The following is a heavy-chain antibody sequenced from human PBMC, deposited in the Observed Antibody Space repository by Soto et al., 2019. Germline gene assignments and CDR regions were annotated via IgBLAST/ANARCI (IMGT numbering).Heavy chain of an antibody. V-gene: IGHV3-30*18. Sequence: QVQLVESGGGVVQPGRSLRLSCAASGFTFSSYGMHWVRQAPGKGLEWVAVISYDGSNKYYADSVKGRCTISRDNSKNTLYLQMNSLRAEDTAVYYCAKKELRGFGAGEIDYWGQGTLVTVSS. CDR2: ISYDGSNK. D-gene: IGHD3-10*01. CDR1: GFTFSSYG. CDR3: AKKELRGFGAGEIDY. J-gene: IGHJ4*02.